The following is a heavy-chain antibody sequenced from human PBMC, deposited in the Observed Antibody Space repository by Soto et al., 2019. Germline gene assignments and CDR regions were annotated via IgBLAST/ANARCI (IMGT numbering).Heavy chain of an antibody. J-gene: IGHJ6*02. CDR1: GYTFTNYG. V-gene: IGHV1-18*01. CDR2: INTYHGNT. D-gene: IGHD6-13*01. CDR3: ARSPGYSASWGYFYYGMKI. Sequence: QVQLVQSGAELKKPGASVKVSCKASGYTFTNYGISWVRQAPGQGLEWMGWINTYHGNTKYAQKLQGRVTMTKDTSTSPAYMELTSLGSDYTAVYYGARSPGYSASWGYFYYGMKIWGQGTTVIVSS.